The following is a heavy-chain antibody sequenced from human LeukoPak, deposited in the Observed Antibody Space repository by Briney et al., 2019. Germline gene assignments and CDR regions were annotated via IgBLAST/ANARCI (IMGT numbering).Heavy chain of an antibody. CDR2: IYHSGST. D-gene: IGHD4-17*01. CDR1: GYSISSGYY. J-gene: IGHJ4*02. CDR3: ARDVVGTYGDGPPPR. V-gene: IGHV4-38-2*02. Sequence: PSETLSLTCTVSGYSISSGYYWGWIRQPPGKGLEWIGSIYHSGSTYYNPSLKSRVTISVDTSKNQFSLKLSSVTAADTAVYYCARDVVGTYGDGPPPRWGQGTLVTVSS.